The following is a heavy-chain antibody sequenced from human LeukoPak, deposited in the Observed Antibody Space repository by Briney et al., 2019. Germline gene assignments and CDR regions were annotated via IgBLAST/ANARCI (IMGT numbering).Heavy chain of an antibody. Sequence: GGSLRLSCTASGFTFSDYWMHWVRQAPGKGLVWVSRINSDGSRTNYADCVKGRFTISRDNAKNTVFLQMNSPTAEDAAVYYCARVITGSTYGQFDFWGQGALATVSS. CDR2: INSDGSRT. V-gene: IGHV3-74*01. J-gene: IGHJ4*02. CDR1: GFTFSDYW. D-gene: IGHD5-18*01. CDR3: ARVITGSTYGQFDF.